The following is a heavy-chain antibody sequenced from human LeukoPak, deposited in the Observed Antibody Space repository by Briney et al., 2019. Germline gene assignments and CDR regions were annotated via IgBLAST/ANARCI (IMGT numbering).Heavy chain of an antibody. CDR1: GGSISSGGYY. CDR2: IYHSGST. J-gene: IGHJ4*02. D-gene: IGHD1-26*01. CDR3: ARARYSGSSTPYYFDY. Sequence: KPSQTLSLTCTVSGGSISSGGYYWSWIRQPPGKGLGWIGYIYHSGSTYYNPSLKSRVTISVDRSKNQFSLKLSSVTAADTAVYYCARARYSGSSTPYYFDYWGQGTLVTVSS. V-gene: IGHV4-30-2*01.